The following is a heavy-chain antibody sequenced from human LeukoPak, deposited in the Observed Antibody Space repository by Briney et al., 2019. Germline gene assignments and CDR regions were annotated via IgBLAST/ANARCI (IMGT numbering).Heavy chain of an antibody. CDR2: ISSSSYI. V-gene: IGHV3-21*01. CDR1: GFTFSSYS. J-gene: IGHJ4*02. CDR3: ARERRFCSSTSCPMGY. D-gene: IGHD2-2*01. Sequence: KPGGSLRLSCAASGFTFSSYSMNWVRQAPGKGLEWVSSISSSSYIYYADSVKGRFTISRDNAKNSLYLQMNSLRAEDTAVYYCARERRFCSSTSCPMGYWGQGTLVTVSS.